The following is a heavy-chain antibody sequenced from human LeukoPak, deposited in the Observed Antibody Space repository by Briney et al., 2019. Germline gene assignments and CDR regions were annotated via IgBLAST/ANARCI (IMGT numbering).Heavy chain of an antibody. CDR1: GGSISSTSYY. J-gene: IGHJ6*02. Sequence: SETLSLTCTVSGGSISSTSYYWGWIRQPPGKGLEWIGSIYYSGTTYYNPSLESRVTISVDTSKNQFSLKLRSVTAADTAVYYCARAGGYYYYGMDVWGQGTTVTVSS. CDR2: IYYSGTT. CDR3: ARAGGYYYYGMDV. V-gene: IGHV4-39*01. D-gene: IGHD1-1*01.